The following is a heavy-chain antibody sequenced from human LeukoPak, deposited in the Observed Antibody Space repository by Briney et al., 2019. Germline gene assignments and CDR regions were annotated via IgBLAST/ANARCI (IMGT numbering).Heavy chain of an antibody. CDR3: AKDRYYGSGSYYGAYFDY. D-gene: IGHD3-10*01. J-gene: IGHJ4*02. V-gene: IGHV3-30*02. CDR1: GFTFSSYG. CDR2: IWYDGSNK. Sequence: GGSLRLSCAASGFTFSSYGMHWVRQAPGKGLEWVAVIWYDGSNKYYADSVKGRFTISRDNSKNTLYLQMNSLRAEDTAVYYCAKDRYYGSGSYYGAYFDYWGQGTLVTVSS.